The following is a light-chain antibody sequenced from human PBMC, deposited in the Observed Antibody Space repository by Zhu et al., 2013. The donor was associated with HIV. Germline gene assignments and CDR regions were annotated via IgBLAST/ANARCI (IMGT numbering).Light chain of an antibody. V-gene: IGLV1-40*01. CDR1: SSNIGAGYG. CDR3: AAWDDSLSAHVV. Sequence: QSVLTQPPSVSGAPGQRVTISCTGSSSNIGAGYGVHWYQQLPGTAPKLLIYDNTNRPSGVPDRFSGSKSGTSASLAISGLRSEDEADYYCAAWDDSLSAHVVFGGGTKLTVL. J-gene: IGLJ2*01. CDR2: DNT.